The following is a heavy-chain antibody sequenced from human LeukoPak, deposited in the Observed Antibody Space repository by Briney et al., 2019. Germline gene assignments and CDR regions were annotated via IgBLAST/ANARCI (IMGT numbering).Heavy chain of an antibody. Sequence: SETLSLTCTVSGGSISNCYWSWIRQPPGKGLEWIGFIYYSGSTNYNPSLKSRVSMSVDTSRNQLSLKLSSVTAADTAVYYCARFRERWELRYDFDYWGQGTLVTVSS. CDR3: ARFRERWELRYDFDY. V-gene: IGHV4-59*01. CDR2: IYYSGST. J-gene: IGHJ4*02. D-gene: IGHD5-24*01. CDR1: GGSISNCY.